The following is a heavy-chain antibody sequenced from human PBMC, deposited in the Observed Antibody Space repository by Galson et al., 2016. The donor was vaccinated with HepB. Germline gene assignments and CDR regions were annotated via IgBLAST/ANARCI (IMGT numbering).Heavy chain of an antibody. V-gene: IGHV3-23*01. Sequence: SLRLSCAASGFTFSIYAMNWVRQPPGKGLGWVSTVMGSGVTTYYADPGTGRFTVSRDNFRNTVYLQMDSLRAEDTAVYYCAKDFGREYYGSRGPWGQGTLVTVSS. J-gene: IGHJ5*02. CDR1: GFTFSIYA. D-gene: IGHD3-22*01. CDR2: VMGSGVTT. CDR3: AKDFGREYYGSRGP.